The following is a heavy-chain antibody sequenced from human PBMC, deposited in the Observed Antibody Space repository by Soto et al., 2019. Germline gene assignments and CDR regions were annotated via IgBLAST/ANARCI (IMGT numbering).Heavy chain of an antibody. Sequence: EVQLVESGGGLVQPGGSLRLSCAASGFTFSSYWMHWVRQAPGKGLECVSRINSDGSTTTYADSVKGRFTISRDNAKNTLYLQMNSLRAEDTAVYYGAREAVGWYFDLWGRGTLVTVSS. D-gene: IGHD2-15*01. J-gene: IGHJ2*01. V-gene: IGHV3-74*01. CDR2: INSDGSTT. CDR1: GFTFSSYW. CDR3: AREAVGWYFDL.